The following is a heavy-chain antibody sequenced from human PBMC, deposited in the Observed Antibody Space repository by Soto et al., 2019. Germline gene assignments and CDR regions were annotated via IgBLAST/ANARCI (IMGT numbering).Heavy chain of an antibody. Sequence: GGSMGISCAACRVRVNNYAITWVRQAPGKGLEWVATISATGGSTYYADSVKDRFTISRDNSKNTLYLQMNGLRVEDTAVYYCAKDRLAGNFDYWGQGTQVTV. CDR3: AKDRLAGNFDY. CDR2: ISATGGST. V-gene: IGHV3-23*01. CDR1: RVRVNNYA. J-gene: IGHJ4*02.